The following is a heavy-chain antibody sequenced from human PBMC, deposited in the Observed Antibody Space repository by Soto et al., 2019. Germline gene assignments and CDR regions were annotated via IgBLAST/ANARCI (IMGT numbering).Heavy chain of an antibody. CDR2: ITPMFGKP. CDR3: ARDSGHSGSYYRNFDY. V-gene: IGHV1-69*01. J-gene: IGHJ4*02. Sequence: QVQLVQSGPEVKKPGSSVKVSCKASGGTFSRYAINWVRQAPGQGLEWMGGITPMFGKPNYAQKFQGRVTITADEFTSTGYMELSSLRSEDTAVYYCARDSGHSGSYYRNFDYWGQGTLVTVSS. D-gene: IGHD1-26*01. CDR1: GGTFSRYA.